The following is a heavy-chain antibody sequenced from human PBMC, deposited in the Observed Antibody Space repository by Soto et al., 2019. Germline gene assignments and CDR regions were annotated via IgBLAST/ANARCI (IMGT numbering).Heavy chain of an antibody. D-gene: IGHD6-13*01. Sequence: QVQLVQSGAEVKKPGSSVKVSCKASGGTFSSYTISWVRQAPGQGLEWMGRIIPILGIANYAQKFQGRVTITADNSTSTAYMELRSLRSEDTAVYYCASWGSAAHFDYWGQGTLVTVSS. CDR1: GGTFSSYT. V-gene: IGHV1-69*02. CDR2: IIPILGIA. J-gene: IGHJ4*02. CDR3: ASWGSAAHFDY.